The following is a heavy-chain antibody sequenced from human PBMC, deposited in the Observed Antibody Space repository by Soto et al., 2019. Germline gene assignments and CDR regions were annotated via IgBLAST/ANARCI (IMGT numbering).Heavy chain of an antibody. CDR1: GGTFSLYA. CDR3: ALNIEVAGPVGNFDY. Sequence: QVKLVPSGAEVKKPGSSVKVSCKASGGTFSLYASSWVRPAPGQGLEWMGWIIPTFGTANYAQQFQGRVTITADDSTSTAYRELSSLRSEYTAVDYCALNIEVAGPVGNFDYWGKGTLVTVSS. J-gene: IGHJ4*02. CDR2: IIPTFGTA. V-gene: IGHV1-69*01. D-gene: IGHD6-19*01.